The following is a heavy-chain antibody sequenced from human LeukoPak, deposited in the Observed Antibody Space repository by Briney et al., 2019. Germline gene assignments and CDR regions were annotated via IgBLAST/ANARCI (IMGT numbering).Heavy chain of an antibody. Sequence: GGSLRLSCAASGFTFSRFWMSWVRQAPGKGLEWVAVISYDGSNKYYADSVKGRFTISRDNSKNTLYLQMNSLRAEDTAVYYCARDRATMEYGDYFDYWGQGTLVTVSS. CDR1: GFTFSRFW. CDR3: ARDRATMEYGDYFDY. V-gene: IGHV3-30-3*01. J-gene: IGHJ4*02. D-gene: IGHD4-17*01. CDR2: ISYDGSNK.